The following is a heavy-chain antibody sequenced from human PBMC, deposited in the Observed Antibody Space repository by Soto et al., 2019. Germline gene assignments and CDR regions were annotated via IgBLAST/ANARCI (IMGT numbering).Heavy chain of an antibody. D-gene: IGHD2-15*01. Sequence: QPGGSLRLSCAASGFMFSTYWMTWVRQAPGKGLEWVANINQDGSEKYYVDSVKGRFTISRDNAKNSLYLHMYSLRAEDAAVYYCATAGGVVVTHFDNWGQGTLVTVSS. CDR1: GFMFSTYW. CDR2: INQDGSEK. V-gene: IGHV3-7*03. CDR3: ATAGGVVVTHFDN. J-gene: IGHJ4*01.